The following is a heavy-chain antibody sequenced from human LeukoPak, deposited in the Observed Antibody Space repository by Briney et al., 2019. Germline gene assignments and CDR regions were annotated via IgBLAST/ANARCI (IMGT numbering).Heavy chain of an antibody. CDR1: GGSISSYY. D-gene: IGHD6-19*01. J-gene: IGHJ4*02. Sequence: SETLSLTCTVSGGSISSYYWSWIRQPPGKGLEWIGYIYYSGSTNYNPSLKSRVTISVDTSKNQFSLNLSSVTAADTAVYYCARDLLSTAGYFDYWGQGTLVTVSS. V-gene: IGHV4-59*01. CDR2: IYYSGST. CDR3: ARDLLSTAGYFDY.